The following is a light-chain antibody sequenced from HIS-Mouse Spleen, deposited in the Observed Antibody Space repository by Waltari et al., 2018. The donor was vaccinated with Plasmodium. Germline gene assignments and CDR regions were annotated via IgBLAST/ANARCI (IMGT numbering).Light chain of an antibody. Sequence: QSALTQPRSVSGSPGQSVTISCTGTSSDGGGYNYVSWYQQHPGKAPKLMIYDVSKRPSWVPDRFSGSKSGNTSSLTISVLQAEDEADYYCCSYAGSYTLVFGGGTKLTVL. CDR3: CSYAGSYTLV. CDR1: SSDGGGYNY. V-gene: IGLV2-11*01. CDR2: DVS. J-gene: IGLJ2*01.